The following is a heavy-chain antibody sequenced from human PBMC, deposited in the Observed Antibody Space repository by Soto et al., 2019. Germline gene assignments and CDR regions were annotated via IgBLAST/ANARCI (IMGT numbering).Heavy chain of an antibody. D-gene: IGHD2-2*01. CDR3: VRMNADSYQFYYAMDV. J-gene: IGHJ6*02. V-gene: IGHV2-26*01. CDR2: IFSDAER. Sequence: QVTLKESGPVLVKPTETLTLTCTVSGFSLTTGRMGVRWIRQPPGKALEWLAHIFSDAERSYSTSMQSRLTISKDTSGSQVVLSMTNVDPVDTGTYYCVRMNADSYQFYYAMDVWRHGTTVTVSS. CDR1: GFSLTTGRMG.